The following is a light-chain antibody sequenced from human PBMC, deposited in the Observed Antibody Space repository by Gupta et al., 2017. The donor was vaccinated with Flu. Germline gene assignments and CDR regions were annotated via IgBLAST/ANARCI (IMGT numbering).Light chain of an antibody. J-gene: IGLJ3*02. V-gene: IGLV1-40*01. Sequence: QSVLTQPPSVSGAPGQTVTISCTGSSSKVGAPYDINWYQQLPGTAPKLLIYGDSNRPSGVPDRFSGSKSGTSASLAITGLQAENEADYYCQSYDSSLSGLWVFGGGTKLTVL. CDR2: GDS. CDR3: QSYDSSLSGLWV. CDR1: SSKVGAPYD.